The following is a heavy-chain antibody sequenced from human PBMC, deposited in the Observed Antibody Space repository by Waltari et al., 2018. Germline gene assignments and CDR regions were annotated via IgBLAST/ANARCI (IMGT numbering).Heavy chain of an antibody. Sequence: EVQLVESGGNLVQPGGSLRLSCVASGFTFSNYYMILVRQAPGKGLEWVGNINGDGSAKNYMDSVRGRFTISRDNAKNSVYMQLNSVRDDDTAVYYCVRDGLIHAADYWGQGTLVIVSS. CDR2: INGDGSAK. J-gene: IGHJ4*02. D-gene: IGHD2-15*01. V-gene: IGHV3-7*01. CDR1: GFTFSNYY. CDR3: VRDGLIHAADY.